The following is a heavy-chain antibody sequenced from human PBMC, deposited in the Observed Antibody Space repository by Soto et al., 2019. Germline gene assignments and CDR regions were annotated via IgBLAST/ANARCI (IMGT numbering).Heavy chain of an antibody. CDR3: SSFIAVAGLGSVDY. V-gene: IGHV1-8*01. D-gene: IGHD6-19*01. Sequence: VASVKVSCKASGYTFTSYDINWVRQATGQGLEWMGWMNPNSGNTGYAQKFQGRVTMTRNTSISTAYMELSSLRSEDTAVYYCSSFIAVAGLGSVDYWDTGPLLTVSS. CDR2: MNPNSGNT. CDR1: GYTFTSYD. J-gene: IGHJ4*02.